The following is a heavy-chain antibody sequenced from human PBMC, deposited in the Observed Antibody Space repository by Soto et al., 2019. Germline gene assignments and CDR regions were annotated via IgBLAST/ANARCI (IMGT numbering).Heavy chain of an antibody. CDR1: GFSLSNARMG. Sequence: QVTLKESGPVLVKPTEPLTLTCTVSGFSLSNARMGVSWIRQPPGKALEWLAHIFSNDEKSYSTSLKSRLTISKDTTKSQVVLTKTNMDPVDTATYYCARTPSSGSFYGYGMDVWGQGTTVTVSS. CDR2: IFSNDEK. D-gene: IGHD6-19*01. V-gene: IGHV2-26*01. J-gene: IGHJ6*02. CDR3: ARTPSSGSFYGYGMDV.